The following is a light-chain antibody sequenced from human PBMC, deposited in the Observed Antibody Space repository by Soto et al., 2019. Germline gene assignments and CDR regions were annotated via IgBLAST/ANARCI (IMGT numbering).Light chain of an antibody. CDR1: QSVSSN. Sequence: EIVMTQSPATLSVSPGERATLSCRASQSVSSNLAWYQQKPGQAPRLLIYGASTRATGIPARFSGSGSGTEFTLTISSLQPDDFATYYCQQYNSYPTFGGGTKVDIK. V-gene: IGKV3-15*01. CDR2: GAS. J-gene: IGKJ4*01. CDR3: QQYNSYPT.